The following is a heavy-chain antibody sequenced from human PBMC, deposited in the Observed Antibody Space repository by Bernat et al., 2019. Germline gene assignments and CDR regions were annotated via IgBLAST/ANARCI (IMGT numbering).Heavy chain of an antibody. CDR3: ARDGASGYCSSTRCFLVDGMDV. Sequence: QVQLVESGGGVVQPGRSLRLSCAASGFTFSSYAMHWVRQAPGKGLEWVAVISSDGSNKYYADSVKGRFTISRDNSKNTLYLQMNSLRAEDTAVYYCARDGASGYCSSTRCFLVDGMDVWCQGTTVTVSS. V-gene: IGHV3-30-3*01. J-gene: IGHJ6*02. CDR2: ISSDGSNK. CDR1: GFTFSSYA. D-gene: IGHD2-2*01.